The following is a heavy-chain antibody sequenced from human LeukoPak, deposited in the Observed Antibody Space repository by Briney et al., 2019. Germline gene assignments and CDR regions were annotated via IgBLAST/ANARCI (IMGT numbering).Heavy chain of an antibody. CDR2: MYYSGST. CDR3: ARGAIRWFGELLRWFDP. Sequence: SQTLSLTCTVSGVSISSGEDEWGRIRQPRGKGLEGIVYMYYSGSTYDNPSLKSRVTISLDTSKIQFSLKLSSVTAADTAVYYCARGAIRWFGELLRWFDPWGQGTLVTVSS. J-gene: IGHJ5*02. V-gene: IGHV4-30-4*01. CDR1: GVSISSGEDE. D-gene: IGHD3-10*01.